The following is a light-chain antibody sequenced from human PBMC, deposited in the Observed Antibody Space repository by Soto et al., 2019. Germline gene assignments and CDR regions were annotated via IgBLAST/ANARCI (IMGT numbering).Light chain of an antibody. CDR1: QSISTY. V-gene: IGKV1-39*01. CDR2: AAS. Sequence: DIQMTQSPSSLSASVGDRVIITCRTSQSISTYLNLYQQKPGKAPKLLIYAASSLQTGVPSRFSGSGSGTDFTLTISSLQPEDFATYYCQQSYSPLITFGLGTRREIK. CDR3: QQSYSPLIT. J-gene: IGKJ5*01.